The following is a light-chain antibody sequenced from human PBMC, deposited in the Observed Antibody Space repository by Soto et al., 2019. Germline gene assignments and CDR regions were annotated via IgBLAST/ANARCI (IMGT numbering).Light chain of an antibody. CDR1: SGDRAYI. CDR2: IEASGNY. CDR3: ETWDSNTWE. J-gene: IGLJ3*02. Sequence: QLVLTQPSSASASPGSSVKLTCALSSGDRAYIIAWHQQQPGKAPRFIMRIEASGNYNRGSGVPDRFSGSSSGADRYLTISNLQSEDEADYYCETWDSNTWEFGGGTQLTVL. V-gene: IGLV4-60*03.